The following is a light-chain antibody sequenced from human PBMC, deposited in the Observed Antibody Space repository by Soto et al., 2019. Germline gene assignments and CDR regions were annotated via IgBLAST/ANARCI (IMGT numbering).Light chain of an antibody. CDR1: SSDVGGYNY. CDR3: SSYTSSSTLGV. Sequence: QSVLTQPASVSGSPGQSITISCTGTSSDVGGYNYVSWYQQHPGKAHKLMNYDVSNRPSGVSNRFSGSKSGNTASLTISRLQAEDEADYYCSSYTSSSTLGVFGTGTKVTVL. CDR2: DVS. V-gene: IGLV2-14*01. J-gene: IGLJ1*01.